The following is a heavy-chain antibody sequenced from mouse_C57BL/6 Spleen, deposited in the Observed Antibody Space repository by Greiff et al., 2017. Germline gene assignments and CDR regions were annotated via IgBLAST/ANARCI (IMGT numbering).Heavy chain of an antibody. CDR2: IDPSDSET. CDR3: ARAASWDVGWYFDV. J-gene: IGHJ1*03. D-gene: IGHD6-1*01. CDR1: GYTFTSYW. V-gene: IGHV1-52*01. Sequence: QVQLQQSGAELVRPGSSVKLSCKASGYTFTSYWMHWVKQRPIQGLEWIGNIDPSDSETHYNQKFKDKATLTVDKSSSTAYMQLSSLTSEDSAVYYCARAASWDVGWYFDVWGTGTTVTVSS.